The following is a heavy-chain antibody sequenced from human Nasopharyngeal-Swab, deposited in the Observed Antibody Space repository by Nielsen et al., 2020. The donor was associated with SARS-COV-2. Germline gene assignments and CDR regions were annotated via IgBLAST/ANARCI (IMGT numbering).Heavy chain of an antibody. V-gene: IGHV4-34*01. Sequence: SETLSLTCAVYGGSFSGYYWTWIRQPPGKGLEWIGEINHSGRTNHNPSLKSRVTISVDTSKNQFFLKLSSVTAADTAVYYCARGWDYGSGNFLEYNWFDPWGQGILVTVSS. CDR2: INHSGRT. D-gene: IGHD3-10*01. J-gene: IGHJ5*02. CDR1: GGSFSGYY. CDR3: ARGWDYGSGNFLEYNWFDP.